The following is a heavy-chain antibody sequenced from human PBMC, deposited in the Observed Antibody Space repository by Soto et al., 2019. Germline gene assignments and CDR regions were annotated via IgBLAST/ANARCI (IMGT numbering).Heavy chain of an antibody. CDR2: INPSGGST. CDR1: GYTFPSYY. Sequence: QVQVVQSRAEVKRPGASVKVSCKASGYTFPSYYMHWVRQAPGQGFECMGIINPSGGSTAYAQKFQGRVTMTRDTSTSTFYMELSSLRSEDTALYYCARADTAMVPEAPLSYWGQGTLVTVSS. D-gene: IGHD5-18*01. CDR3: ARADTAMVPEAPLSY. V-gene: IGHV1-46*01. J-gene: IGHJ4*02.